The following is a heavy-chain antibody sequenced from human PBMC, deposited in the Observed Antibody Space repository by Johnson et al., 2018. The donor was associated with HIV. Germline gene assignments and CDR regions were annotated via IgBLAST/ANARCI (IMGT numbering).Heavy chain of an antibody. CDR1: GFTFSNYS. J-gene: IGHJ3*02. D-gene: IGHD3-22*01. V-gene: IGHV3-30-3*01. CDR2: ISHDGSNK. Sequence: HVQLVESGGGVVQPGRSLRLSCAASGFTFSNYSMHWVRQAPGKGLEWVAVISHDGSNKYYADSVRGRFTISRDKSRNTLYLQMNSLRAEDTAVHYCAREGNYYDSSSHVFDIWGQGTMVTVSS. CDR3: AREGNYYDSSSHVFDI.